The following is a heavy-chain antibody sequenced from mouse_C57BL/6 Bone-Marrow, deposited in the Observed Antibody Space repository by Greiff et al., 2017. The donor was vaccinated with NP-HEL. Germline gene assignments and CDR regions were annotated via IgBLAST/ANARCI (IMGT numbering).Heavy chain of an antibody. J-gene: IGHJ4*01. D-gene: IGHD1-1*01. CDR3: ARPGYGSSPYYAMDY. CDR1: GYTFTSYW. V-gene: IGHV1-69*01. CDR2: IDPSDSYT. Sequence: VQLQQPGAELVMPGASVKLSCKASGYTFTSYWMHWVKQRPGQGLEWIGEIDPSDSYTNYNQKFKGKSTLTVDKSSSTAYMQLSSLTSEDSAVYYCARPGYGSSPYYAMDYWGQGTSVTVSS.